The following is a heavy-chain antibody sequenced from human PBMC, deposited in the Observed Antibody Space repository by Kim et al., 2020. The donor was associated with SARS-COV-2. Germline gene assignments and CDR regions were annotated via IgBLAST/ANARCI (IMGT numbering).Heavy chain of an antibody. D-gene: IGHD3-9*01. J-gene: IGHJ4*02. CDR1: GGSISSSCYY. CDR2: IYYSGST. V-gene: IGHV4-39*01. Sequence: SETLSLTCTVSGGSISSSCYYWGWIRQPPGKGLEWIGSIYYSGSTYYNPSLKSRVTISVDTSKNQFSLKLSSVTAADTAVYYCASWKRYFDWSLEDYWGQGTLVTVSS. CDR3: ASWKRYFDWSLEDY.